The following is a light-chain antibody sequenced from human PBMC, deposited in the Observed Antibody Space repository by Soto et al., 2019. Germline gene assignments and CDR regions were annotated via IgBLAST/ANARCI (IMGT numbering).Light chain of an antibody. CDR3: QKYNSAPWT. CDR1: QGISNY. J-gene: IGKJ1*01. CDR2: AAF. Sequence: DIQMTQSPSSPSASVGDRVTITCWASQGISNYLAWYQQKPGKVPKLLIYAAFTLQSGVPSRFSGSGSGTDFTLTISSLQPEDVATYYCQKYNSAPWTFGQGTKVDIK. V-gene: IGKV1-27*01.